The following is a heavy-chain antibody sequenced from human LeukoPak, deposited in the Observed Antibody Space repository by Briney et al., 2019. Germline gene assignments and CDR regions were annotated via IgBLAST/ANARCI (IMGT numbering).Heavy chain of an antibody. V-gene: IGHV4-34*01. CDR3: ARGVYSGYENY. D-gene: IGHD5-12*01. J-gene: IGHJ4*02. CDR1: GGSFSGYY. Sequence: SETLSLTCAVYGGSFSGYYWSWIRQPPGKGLEWIGEINHSGSTNYNPSLKSRVTISVDASKNQFSLELSSVTAADTAVYYCARGVYSGYENYWGQGTLVTVSS. CDR2: INHSGST.